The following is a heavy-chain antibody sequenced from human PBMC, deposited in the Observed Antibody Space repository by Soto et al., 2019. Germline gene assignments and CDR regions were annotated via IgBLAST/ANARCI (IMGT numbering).Heavy chain of an antibody. D-gene: IGHD2-8*01. Sequence: SCKASGGTFSSYAISWVRQAPGKGLEWVSVIYSGGSTYYADSVKGRFTMSRDNSKNTLYLQMNSLRAEDTAVYYCARGVGYCTNGACYVFDYWGQGMLVTVS. CDR3: ARGVGYCTNGACYVFDY. CDR2: IYSGGST. V-gene: IGHV3-66*01. CDR1: GGTFSSYA. J-gene: IGHJ4*02.